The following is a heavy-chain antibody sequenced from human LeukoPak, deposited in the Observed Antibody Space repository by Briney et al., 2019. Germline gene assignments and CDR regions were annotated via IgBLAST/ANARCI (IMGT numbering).Heavy chain of an antibody. CDR3: ARALQATGYYGSGSYYFVS. CDR2: MNPNSGNT. D-gene: IGHD3-10*01. Sequence: ASVKVSCKASGYTFTSYDINWVRQATGQGLEWMGWMNPNSGNTGYAQKFQGRVTMTRNTSISTAYMELSSLRSEDTAVYYCARALQATGYYGSGSYYFVSWGQGTLVTVSS. CDR1: GYTFTSYD. J-gene: IGHJ5*02. V-gene: IGHV1-8*01.